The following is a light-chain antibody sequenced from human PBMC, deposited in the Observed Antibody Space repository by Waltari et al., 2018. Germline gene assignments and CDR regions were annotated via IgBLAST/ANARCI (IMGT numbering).Light chain of an antibody. Sequence: EVVMTQSPVTLSVSPGERATLSCRASQNVGSNLAWYHQKPGQAPILLVYGASTRATGIPDRISGSGSGTEFTLTISSLQSEDFAVYYCQQYNNWPRTFGQGTKVEIK. J-gene: IGKJ1*01. CDR3: QQYNNWPRT. CDR2: GAS. CDR1: QNVGSN. V-gene: IGKV3-15*01.